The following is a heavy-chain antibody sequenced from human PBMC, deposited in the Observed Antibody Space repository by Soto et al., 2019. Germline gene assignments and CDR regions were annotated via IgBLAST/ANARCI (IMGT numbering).Heavy chain of an antibody. D-gene: IGHD3-9*01. CDR1: GFSLSTSGVG. CDR2: IYWDDDK. Sequence: QITLKESGPTLVKPTQTLTLTCTFSGFSLSTSGVGVGWIRQPPGKALEWLALIYWDDDKRYSPSLKSRLTITKDTSKNQVVLTMTNMDPVDTATYYCAAHXXXLRYFDWGTDWFDPWGQGTLVTVSS. V-gene: IGHV2-5*02. J-gene: IGHJ5*02. CDR3: AAHXXXLRYFDWGTDWFDP.